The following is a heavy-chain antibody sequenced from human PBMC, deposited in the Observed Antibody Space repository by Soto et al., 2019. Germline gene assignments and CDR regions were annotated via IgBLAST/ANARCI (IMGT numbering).Heavy chain of an antibody. Sequence: ASVKVSCKASGYTFTSYGIAWVRQAPGQGLEWMGWISANNGHTNYAQNLQGRVTLTTDTSTATAYMELRSLRSDDTAVYYCARVQAIAATLGVDPWGQGTLVTVSS. V-gene: IGHV1-18*04. CDR1: GYTFTSYG. J-gene: IGHJ5*02. CDR2: ISANNGHT. D-gene: IGHD2-15*01. CDR3: ARVQAIAATLGVDP.